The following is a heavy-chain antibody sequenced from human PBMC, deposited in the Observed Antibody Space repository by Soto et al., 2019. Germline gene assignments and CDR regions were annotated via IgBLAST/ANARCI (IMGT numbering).Heavy chain of an antibody. Sequence: VQLLESGGGLVQPGGSLRLSCAASGFTFSSYAMSWVRQAPGKGLEWVSAISGSGGSTYYADSVKGRFTISRDNSKNTLYLQMNSLRAEDTAVYYCAKDMTGYCSSTSCSNWFDPWGQGTLVTVSS. CDR1: GFTFSSYA. J-gene: IGHJ5*02. D-gene: IGHD2-2*03. CDR3: AKDMTGYCSSTSCSNWFDP. CDR2: ISGSGGST. V-gene: IGHV3-23*01.